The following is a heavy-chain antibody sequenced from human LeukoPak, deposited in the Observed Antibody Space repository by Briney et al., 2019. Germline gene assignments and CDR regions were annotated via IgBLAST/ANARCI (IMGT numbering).Heavy chain of an antibody. CDR2: IYYSGST. CDR3: ARGGTRHYFQH. Sequence: PSETLSLTCTVSGGSISSYYWSWIRQPPGKGLERIGYIYYSGSTNYNPSLKSRVTVSVDTSKNQFSLKLSSVTAADTAVYYCARGGTRHYFQHWGQGTLVTVSS. D-gene: IGHD2-2*01. V-gene: IGHV4-59*01. CDR1: GGSISSYY. J-gene: IGHJ1*01.